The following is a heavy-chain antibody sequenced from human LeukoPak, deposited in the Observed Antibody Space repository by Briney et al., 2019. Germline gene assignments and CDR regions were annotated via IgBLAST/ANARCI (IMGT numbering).Heavy chain of an antibody. CDR1: GGTFSSYA. Sequence: SVKVSCKASGGTFSSYAISWVRQAPGQGLEWMGGIIPIFGTANYAQKFQGRVTITADESTSTAYMELSSLRSEDTAVHYCARESEYCSSTSCYSDWGQGTLVTVSS. V-gene: IGHV1-69*13. D-gene: IGHD2-2*01. CDR2: IIPIFGTA. CDR3: ARESEYCSSTSCYSD. J-gene: IGHJ4*02.